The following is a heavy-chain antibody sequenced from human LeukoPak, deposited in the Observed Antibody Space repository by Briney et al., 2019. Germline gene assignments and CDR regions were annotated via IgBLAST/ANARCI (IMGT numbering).Heavy chain of an antibody. CDR2: IKQDGSEK. V-gene: IGHV3-7*01. D-gene: IGHD6-13*01. CDR3: ARVRQQLARYYYYYMDV. CDR1: GSTFSSYW. J-gene: IGHJ6*03. Sequence: PGGSLRLSCAASGSTFSSYWMSWVRQAPGKGLEWVANIKQDGSEKYYVDSVKGRFTISRDNAKNSLYLQMNSLRAEDTAVYYCARVRQQLARYYYYYMDVWGKGTTVTVSS.